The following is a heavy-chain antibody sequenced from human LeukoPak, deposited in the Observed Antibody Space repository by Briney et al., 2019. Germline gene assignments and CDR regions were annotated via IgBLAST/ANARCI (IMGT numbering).Heavy chain of an antibody. Sequence: PGGSLRLSCAASGFTFSRYWMSWVRQVPRKGPEWVANIKQDGSEKYYVDSAKGRFTISRDNAKNSLYLQMNNLRAEDTALYYCARDKGDYDTSGSLFVFGGQGTLVTVSS. CDR1: GFTFSRYW. CDR2: IKQDGSEK. CDR3: ARDKGDYDTSGSLFVF. D-gene: IGHD3-22*01. V-gene: IGHV3-7*03. J-gene: IGHJ4*02.